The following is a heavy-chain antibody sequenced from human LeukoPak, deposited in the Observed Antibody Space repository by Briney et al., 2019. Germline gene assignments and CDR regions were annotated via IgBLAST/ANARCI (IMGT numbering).Heavy chain of an antibody. V-gene: IGHV3-7*05. D-gene: IGHD6-6*01. J-gene: IGHJ4*02. CDR2: IKQDGSVE. CDR3: ARIGYSSSSFDF. Sequence: GGSLRLSCAASGFTFSSYWMSWVRQAPGKGLEWVANIKQDGSVEYYVVSVKGRFTISRDNAKESLYLQMNSLRAEDTAVYYCARIGYSSSSFDFWSQGTLVTVSS. CDR1: GFTFSSYW.